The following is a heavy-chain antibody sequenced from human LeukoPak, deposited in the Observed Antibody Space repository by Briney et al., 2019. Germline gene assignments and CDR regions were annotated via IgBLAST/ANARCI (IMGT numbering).Heavy chain of an antibody. CDR1: GFTFSSYG. CDR2: IRYDGSNK. D-gene: IGHD3-3*01. V-gene: IGHV3-30*02. CDR3: AKDFIRFLEWYPDAFDI. J-gene: IGHJ3*02. Sequence: GSLRLSCAASGFTFSSYGMHWVRQAPGKGLEWVAFIRYDGSNKYYADSVKGRFTISRDNSKNTLYLQMNSLRAEDTAVYYCAKDFIRFLEWYPDAFDIWGQGTMVTVSS.